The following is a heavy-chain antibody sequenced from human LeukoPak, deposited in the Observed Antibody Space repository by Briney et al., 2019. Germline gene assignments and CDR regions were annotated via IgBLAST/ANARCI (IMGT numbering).Heavy chain of an antibody. CDR1: GYPFTTYD. D-gene: IGHD1-14*01. J-gene: IGHJ2*01. CDR2: MNPSSGYT. CDR3: ARISDHNWYFDL. V-gene: IGHV1-8*01. Sequence: ASVMVSCKASGYPFTTYDINWVRKATGQGLEWMGWMNPSSGYTGYSQKFQGRVTMTRNTSITTAYMELSSLRSEDTAVYYCARISDHNWYFDLWGRGTLVTVSS.